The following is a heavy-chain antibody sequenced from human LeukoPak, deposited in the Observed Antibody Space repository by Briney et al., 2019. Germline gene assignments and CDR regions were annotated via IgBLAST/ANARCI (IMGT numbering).Heavy chain of an antibody. D-gene: IGHD3-22*01. Sequence: PAETLSLTCTVSGGSISSGNYYWRWTRQPGGGGLEYIERIYTSGGTSGSTSYNPSLKSRVTISVDTSKNQFSLKLSSVTAADTAVYYCAWGDSSGYPFDPWGQGTLVTVSS. CDR1: GGSISSGNYY. CDR2: IYTSGGTSGST. CDR3: AWGDSSGYPFDP. J-gene: IGHJ5*02. V-gene: IGHV4-61*02.